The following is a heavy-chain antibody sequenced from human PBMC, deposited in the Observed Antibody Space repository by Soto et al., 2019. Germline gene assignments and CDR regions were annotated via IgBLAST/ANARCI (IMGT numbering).Heavy chain of an antibody. CDR2: MNPKSGKT. V-gene: IGHV1-8*01. Sequence: ASVKVSCKTSGYTFINYDINWARQAPGKGLEWMGLMNPKSGKTGYAQKFQGRVSMTRDTSTSTAYMELNSLRSEDTATYYCSRTPGDYWGQGTLVTVSS. CDR3: SRTPGDY. CDR1: GYTFINYD. J-gene: IGHJ4*02. D-gene: IGHD2-15*01.